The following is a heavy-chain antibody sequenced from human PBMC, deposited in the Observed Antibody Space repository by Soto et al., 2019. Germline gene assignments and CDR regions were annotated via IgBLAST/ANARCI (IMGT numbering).Heavy chain of an antibody. CDR1: GTPIPPQY. D-gene: IGHD5-18*01. Sequence: EKLSHNCTVSGTPIPPQYRTWIRQPPGKGLEWIGYMYYGGSTNYNPSLKSRVTVSGDTSKNDFSLKLTSVTAADTAVYYCARSTGYGDSYFDYWGRGTLVTVS. V-gene: IGHV4-59*11. CDR3: ARSTGYGDSYFDY. CDR2: MYYGGST. J-gene: IGHJ4*02.